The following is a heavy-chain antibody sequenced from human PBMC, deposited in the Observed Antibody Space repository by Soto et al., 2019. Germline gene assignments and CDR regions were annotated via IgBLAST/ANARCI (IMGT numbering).Heavy chain of an antibody. CDR3: ARVFGTVTDY. J-gene: IGHJ4*02. Sequence: PSETLSLTCTVFGGSISSYYWSWIRQPPGKGLEWIGYIYYSGSTNYNPSLKSRVTISVDTSKNQFSLKLSSVTAADTAVYYCARVFGTVTDYWGQGTLVTVSS. CDR1: GGSISSYY. D-gene: IGHD4-17*01. V-gene: IGHV4-59*01. CDR2: IYYSGST.